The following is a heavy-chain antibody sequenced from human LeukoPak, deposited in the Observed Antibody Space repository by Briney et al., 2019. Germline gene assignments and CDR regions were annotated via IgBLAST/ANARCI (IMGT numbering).Heavy chain of an antibody. CDR3: AKRYCTSTSCSFFDS. CDR1: GFTFSSYA. D-gene: IGHD2-2*01. Sequence: GGSLRLSCAASGFTFSSYAMSWVRQAPGKGLEWVSLISASGDTTYYADSVRGRFTISRDNSENTLYLQMNSLRAEDTAVYYCAKRYCTSTSCSFFDSWGQGTLVTVSS. CDR2: ISASGDTT. J-gene: IGHJ4*02. V-gene: IGHV3-23*01.